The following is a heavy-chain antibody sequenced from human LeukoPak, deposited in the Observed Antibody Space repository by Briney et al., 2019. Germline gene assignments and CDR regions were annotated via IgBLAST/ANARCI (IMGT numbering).Heavy chain of an antibody. CDR2: ISSSSSTI. D-gene: IGHD4-17*01. Sequence: GGSLRLSCAASGFTFSSYGMNWVRQAPGKGLEWVSYISSSSSTIYYADSVKGRFTISRDNAKNSLYLQMNSLRAEDTAVYYCARGRVTVTTLPDYWGQGTLVTVSS. CDR3: ARGRVTVTTLPDY. V-gene: IGHV3-48*01. J-gene: IGHJ4*02. CDR1: GFTFSSYG.